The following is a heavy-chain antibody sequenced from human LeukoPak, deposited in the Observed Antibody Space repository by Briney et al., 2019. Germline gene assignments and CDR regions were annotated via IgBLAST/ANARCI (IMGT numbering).Heavy chain of an antibody. D-gene: IGHD3-9*01. J-gene: IGHJ6*03. CDR2: IYYSGST. V-gene: IGHV4-39*01. Sequence: SETLSLTCTVSGDSISSTSYYWGWIRQPPGKGLEWIGSIYYSGSTYYNPSLKSRVTISVDTSKNQFSLKLSSVTAADTAVYYCARHLYDILTGYPYYYYYMDVWGKGTTVTISS. CDR1: GDSISSTSYY. CDR3: ARHLYDILTGYPYYYYYMDV.